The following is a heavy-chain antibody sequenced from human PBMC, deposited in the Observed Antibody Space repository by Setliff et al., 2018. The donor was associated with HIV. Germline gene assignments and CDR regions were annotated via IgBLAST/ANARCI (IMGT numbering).Heavy chain of an antibody. CDR3: WRTVQTDWWGPLPADDLDY. V-gene: IGHV1-69*13. CDR1: GGTFDNYA. Sequence: SVKVSCKASGGTFDNYAVKWVRQAPGQGLEWMGEVIPIFNIVNYAQKFQGRVTITADESTGTAYMDLSSLRSEDTAVYYCWRTVQTDWWGPLPADDLDYWGQGTLVTVSS. CDR2: VIPIFNIV. D-gene: IGHD2-8*02. J-gene: IGHJ4*02.